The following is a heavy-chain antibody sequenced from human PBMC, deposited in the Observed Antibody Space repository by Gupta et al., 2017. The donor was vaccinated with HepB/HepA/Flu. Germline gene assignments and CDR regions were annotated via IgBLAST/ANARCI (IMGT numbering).Heavy chain of an antibody. V-gene: IGHV4-31*03. CDR2: IYYSGST. CDR1: GGSISSGGYY. D-gene: IGHD2-2*01. J-gene: IGHJ4*02. Sequence: QVQLQESGPGLVKPSQTLSLTCTVSGGSISSGGYYWSWIRQHPGKGLEWIGYIYYSGSTYYNPSLKSRVTISVDTSKNQFSLKLNSVTAADTAVYYCARGRRDIVVVPAATRDYFDYWGQGTLVTVSS. CDR3: ARGRRDIVVVPAATRDYFDY.